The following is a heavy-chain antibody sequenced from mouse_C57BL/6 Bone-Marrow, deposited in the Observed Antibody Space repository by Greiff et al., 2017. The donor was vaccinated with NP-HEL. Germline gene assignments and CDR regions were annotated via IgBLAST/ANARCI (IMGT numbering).Heavy chain of an antibody. V-gene: IGHV1-18*01. Sequence: VQLQQSGPELVKPGASVKIPCKASGYTFTDYNMDWVKQSHGKSLEWIGDINPNNGGTIYNQKFKGKATLTVDKSSSTAYMELRSLTSEDTAVYDCAREGIYYYGGDWYFDVWGTGTTVTVSS. CDR2: INPNNGGT. CDR1: GYTFTDYN. D-gene: IGHD1-1*01. CDR3: AREGIYYYGGDWYFDV. J-gene: IGHJ1*03.